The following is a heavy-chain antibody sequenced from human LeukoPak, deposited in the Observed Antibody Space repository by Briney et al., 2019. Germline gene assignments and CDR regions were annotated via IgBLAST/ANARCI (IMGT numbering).Heavy chain of an antibody. Sequence: GASVKVSCKASVYTFSSYYIHWVPQAPGQGLEWMGIIDPSGGSTSYAQKFQGRVTMTRDTSTSTVYMELSSLRSEDTALYYCARDNTTTGPFDHWGQGTLVTVSS. CDR1: VYTFSSYY. V-gene: IGHV1-46*01. J-gene: IGHJ4*02. CDR3: ARDNTTTGPFDH. CDR2: IDPSGGST. D-gene: IGHD1-1*01.